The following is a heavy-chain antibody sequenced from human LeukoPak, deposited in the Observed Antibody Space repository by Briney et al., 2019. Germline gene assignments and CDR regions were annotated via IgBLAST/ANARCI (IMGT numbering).Heavy chain of an antibody. CDR3: ARDRAYCGGDCYSVEAWGEFDY. CDR2: IIGSGSST. CDR1: GFTFSSYG. Sequence: PGGTLRLSCAASGFTFSSYGMSWVRQAPGKGLQWVSVIIGSGSSTYYADSVKGRFTISRDNSKNTLYLQMNSLRAEDTAVYYCARDRAYCGGDCYSVEAWGEFDYWGQGTLVTVSS. V-gene: IGHV3-23*01. D-gene: IGHD2-21*02. J-gene: IGHJ4*02.